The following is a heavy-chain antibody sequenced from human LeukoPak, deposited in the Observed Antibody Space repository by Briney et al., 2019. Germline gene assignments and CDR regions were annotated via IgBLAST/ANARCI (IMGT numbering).Heavy chain of an antibody. J-gene: IGHJ1*01. CDR2: IKSDGST. Sequence: GGSLKLSCAASGFTFSSYWMHWVRQAPGKGLVWVSRIKSDGSTNYADSVKGRFTISRDNAKNTLSLQMNSLRAEDTGVYYCARAPSEIGGYYPEYFRHWGQGTLVTVSS. D-gene: IGHD3-22*01. CDR3: ARAPSEIGGYYPEYFRH. CDR1: GFTFSSYW. V-gene: IGHV3-74*01.